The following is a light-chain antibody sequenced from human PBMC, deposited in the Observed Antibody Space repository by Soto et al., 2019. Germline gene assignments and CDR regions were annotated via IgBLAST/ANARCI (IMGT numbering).Light chain of an antibody. CDR2: KAS. CDR1: QTINNW. CDR3: QQYNGSPVT. J-gene: IGKJ4*01. Sequence: DIPMTQSPSTLSASVGDRVTITCRASQTINNWLAWYQQKPGKAPKILIYKASSLESGVPSRFSGSGSGTEFTLTISSLQPDDVATYYCQQYNGSPVTFGGGTRVEIK. V-gene: IGKV1-5*03.